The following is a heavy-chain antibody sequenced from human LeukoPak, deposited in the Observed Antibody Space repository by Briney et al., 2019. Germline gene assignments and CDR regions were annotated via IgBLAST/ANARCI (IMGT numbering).Heavy chain of an antibody. Sequence: PGGSLRLSCAASGFTFSSYAMSWVRQALGKGPEWVSAISGGGGYTYYADSVKGRLTISRDNSRNTLYLQMSSLRAEDTALYYCAKVPNIGTHYYFDYWGQGTLVTVSS. D-gene: IGHD3-10*01. CDR3: AKVPNIGTHYYFDY. J-gene: IGHJ4*02. CDR2: ISGGGGYT. V-gene: IGHV3-23*01. CDR1: GFTFSSYA.